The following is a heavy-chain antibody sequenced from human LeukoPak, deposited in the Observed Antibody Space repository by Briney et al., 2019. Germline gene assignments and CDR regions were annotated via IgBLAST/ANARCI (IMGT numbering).Heavy chain of an antibody. Sequence: GGSLRLPCAASGFTFSDYYMSWVRQAPGKGLEWVSYISSSGSTIYYADSVKGRFTISRDNAKNSLYLQMNSLRAEDTAVYYCARDLDFYGDYLNYYGMDVWGQGTTVTVSS. CDR1: GFTFSDYY. D-gene: IGHD4-17*01. V-gene: IGHV3-11*01. J-gene: IGHJ6*02. CDR2: ISSSGSTI. CDR3: ARDLDFYGDYLNYYGMDV.